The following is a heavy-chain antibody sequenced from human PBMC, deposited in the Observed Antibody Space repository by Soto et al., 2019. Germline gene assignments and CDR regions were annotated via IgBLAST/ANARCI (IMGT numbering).Heavy chain of an antibody. D-gene: IGHD6-19*01. CDR2: TYYRSKWYN. CDR3: ARILTYSSGWYGDYYYGMDV. V-gene: IGHV6-1*01. J-gene: IGHJ6*02. Sequence: PSQTLSLTCAISGDSVSSNSAAWNWIRQSPSRGLEWLGRTYYRSKWYNDYAVSVKSRITINPDTSKSQFSLQLNSVTPEDTAVYYCARILTYSSGWYGDYYYGMDVWGQGTTVTVSS. CDR1: GDSVSSNSAA.